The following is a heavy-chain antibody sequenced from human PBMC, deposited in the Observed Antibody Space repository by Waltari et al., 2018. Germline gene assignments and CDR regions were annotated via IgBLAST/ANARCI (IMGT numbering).Heavy chain of an antibody. Sequence: QLLESGGGLVQPGGSLRLSCAASGFTFSSYAITWVRQAPGKGLGWVSAISGTGASTDYADSVKGRFTISRDNSKNSLYLQMNSLRADDTAVYYCTMTYYDYLWGTRTTVYWGQGTLVTVSS. V-gene: IGHV3-23*01. CDR2: ISGTGAST. J-gene: IGHJ4*02. CDR1: GFTFSSYA. CDR3: TMTYYDYLWGTRTTVY. D-gene: IGHD3-16*01.